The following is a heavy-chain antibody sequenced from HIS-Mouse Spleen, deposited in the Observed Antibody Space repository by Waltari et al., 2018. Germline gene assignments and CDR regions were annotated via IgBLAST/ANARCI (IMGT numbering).Heavy chain of an antibody. CDR1: GGSISSSSYY. V-gene: IGHV4-39*07. CDR3: ARLAAAGTY. CDR2: IYYSGGT. D-gene: IGHD6-13*01. J-gene: IGHJ4*02. Sequence: QLQLQESGPGLVKPSETLSLTCTVSGGSISSSSYYWGWIRQPPGKGLAWIGSIYYSGGTYYNPSLKSRVTISVDTSKNQFSLKLSSVTAADTAVYYCARLAAAGTYWGQGTLVTVSS.